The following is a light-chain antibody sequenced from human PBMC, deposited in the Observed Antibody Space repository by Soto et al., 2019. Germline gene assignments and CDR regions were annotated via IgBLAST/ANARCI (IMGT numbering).Light chain of an antibody. CDR1: QSLLYSSNNKNY. J-gene: IGKJ1*01. CDR2: WAS. Sequence: DIVMTQSPDSLTVSLGERATINCKSSQSLLYSSNNKNYLAWYRQKPGQPPQLLIYWASTRESGVPDRFSGSGSETDFTLTISSLQAGDVAVYYCQQYYSTPWTFGQGTKVEI. CDR3: QQYYSTPWT. V-gene: IGKV4-1*01.